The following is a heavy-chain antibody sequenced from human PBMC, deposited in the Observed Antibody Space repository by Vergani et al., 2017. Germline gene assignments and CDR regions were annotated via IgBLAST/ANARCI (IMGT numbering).Heavy chain of an antibody. CDR1: GFDFSSYI. J-gene: IGHJ3*01. CDR3: AREYSSTSGRAFDF. CDR2: VSTGTKSQ. Sequence: LGEFGGGWVQPGGSLRLSCVVSGFDFSSYIMNWVRQAPGKGLEWVSFVSTGTKSQSYAESVKGRFTISRDSAKNSLYLQMDSLRAEDTAVYYCAREYSSTSGRAFDFWGQGTKVTVSS. D-gene: IGHD2-2*01. V-gene: IGHV3-48*01.